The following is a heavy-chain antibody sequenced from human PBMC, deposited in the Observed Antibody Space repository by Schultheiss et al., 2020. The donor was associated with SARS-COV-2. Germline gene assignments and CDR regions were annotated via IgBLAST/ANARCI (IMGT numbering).Heavy chain of an antibody. Sequence: SETLSLTCAVSGGSISSGGYSWSWIRQPAGKGLEWIGRIYTSGSTNYNPSLKSRVTMSVDTSKNQFSLKLSSVTAADTAVYYCARGAVAGNYFDYWGQGTLVTVSS. J-gene: IGHJ4*02. V-gene: IGHV4-61*02. CDR2: IYTSGST. CDR1: GGSISSGGYS. CDR3: ARGAVAGNYFDY. D-gene: IGHD6-19*01.